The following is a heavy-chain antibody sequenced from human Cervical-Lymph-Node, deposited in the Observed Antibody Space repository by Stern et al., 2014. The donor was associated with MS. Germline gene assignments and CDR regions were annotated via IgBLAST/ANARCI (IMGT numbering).Heavy chain of an antibody. J-gene: IGHJ4*02. CDR1: GGSISSDHW. Sequence: QLQLQESGPGLVKPSGTLSLTCAVSGGSISSDHWWTWVRQPPGRGLEWIGAIFHSGSTIYNPSLKSRFTMSVDKSKNHFSLKLTSVTAADTAVYYCATGRTALLDYWGQGTLVTVSS. CDR2: IFHSGST. CDR3: ATGRTALLDY. V-gene: IGHV4-4*02. D-gene: IGHD1/OR15-1a*01.